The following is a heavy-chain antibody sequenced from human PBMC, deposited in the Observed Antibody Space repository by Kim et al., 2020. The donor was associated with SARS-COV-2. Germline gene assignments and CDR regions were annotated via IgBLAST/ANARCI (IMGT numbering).Heavy chain of an antibody. J-gene: IGHJ4*02. CDR1: GFTFSSYS. V-gene: IGHV3-48*04. CDR2: ISSSSSTI. D-gene: IGHD4-17*01. CDR3: ARGVYGPSDY. Sequence: GGSLRLSCAASGFTFSSYSMNWVRQAPGKGLEWVSYISSSSSTIYYADSVKGRFTISRDNAKNSLYLQMNSLRAEDTAVYYCARGVYGPSDYWGQGTLVTVSS.